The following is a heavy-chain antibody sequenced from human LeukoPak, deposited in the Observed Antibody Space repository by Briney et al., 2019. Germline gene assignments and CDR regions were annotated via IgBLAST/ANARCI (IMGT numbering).Heavy chain of an antibody. CDR2: IKSKTDGGTT. Sequence: GGSLRLSCAASGFTFSNAWMNWVRQAPGKGLEWVGRIKSKTDGGTTDYAAPVKGRFTISRDDSKNTLYLQMNNLKTEDTAVYYCTTDLSDSSGYYVYYWGQGTLVTVSS. CDR3: TTDLSDSSGYYVYY. CDR1: GFTFSNAW. V-gene: IGHV3-15*07. J-gene: IGHJ4*02. D-gene: IGHD3-22*01.